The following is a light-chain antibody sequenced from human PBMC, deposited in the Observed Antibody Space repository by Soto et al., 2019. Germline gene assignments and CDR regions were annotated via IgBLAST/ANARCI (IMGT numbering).Light chain of an antibody. J-gene: IGKJ1*01. CDR1: QGVFRN. CDR2: GAS. Sequence: EIVMTQSPDTLSVFPGERATLSCRASQGVFRNLAWFQQKPGKAPRLLIYGASTRVTGVPARFSGSGSGTEFTLIISSLQSEDVAVYYCQQYHYWPRLFGQGTKV. V-gene: IGKV3-15*01. CDR3: QQYHYWPRL.